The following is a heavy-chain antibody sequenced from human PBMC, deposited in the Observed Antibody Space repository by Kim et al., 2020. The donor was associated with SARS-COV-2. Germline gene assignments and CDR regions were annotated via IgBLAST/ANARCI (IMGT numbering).Heavy chain of an antibody. J-gene: IGHJ5*02. D-gene: IGHD2-21*02. CDR3: ARGLEYCGGDCSNWFDP. CDR1: GGSISSYY. CDR2: IYYSGST. Sequence: SETLSLTCTVSGGSISSYYWSLIRQPPGKGLEWIGYIYYSGSTNYNPSLKSRVTISVDTSKNQFSLKLSSVTAADTAVYYCARGLEYCGGDCSNWFDPWGQGTLVTVSS. V-gene: IGHV4-59*01.